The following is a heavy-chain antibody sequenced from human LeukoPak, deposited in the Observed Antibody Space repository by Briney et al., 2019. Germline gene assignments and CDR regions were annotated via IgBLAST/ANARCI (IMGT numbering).Heavy chain of an antibody. CDR3: STAPGIVGDSTFDF. CDR2: IKSKSDGGTT. J-gene: IGHJ4*02. Sequence: PGGSLRLSCAASGFTFSDAWMSWIRQAPGKGLEWVGRIKSKSDGGTTAYAAPVRGRFTISSNDSNHTLYLQMNSLKIEDRAVYYCSTAPGIVGDSTFDFWGQGTLVTVSS. V-gene: IGHV3-15*01. D-gene: IGHD1-26*01. CDR1: GFTFSDAW.